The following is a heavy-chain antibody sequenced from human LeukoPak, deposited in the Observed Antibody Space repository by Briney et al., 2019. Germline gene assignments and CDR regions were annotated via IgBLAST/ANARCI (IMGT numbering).Heavy chain of an antibody. J-gene: IGHJ4*02. CDR2: IYSGGST. V-gene: IGHV3-53*01. CDR3: ARVWYSYGRGGYYFDY. Sequence: GGSLRLSCAASGFTVSSNYMSWVRQAPGKGLEWVSVIYSGGSTYYADSVKGRFTISRDNSKNTLYLQMNSLGAEDTAVYYCARVWYSYGRGGYYFDYWGQGTLVTVSS. D-gene: IGHD5-18*01. CDR1: GFTVSSNY.